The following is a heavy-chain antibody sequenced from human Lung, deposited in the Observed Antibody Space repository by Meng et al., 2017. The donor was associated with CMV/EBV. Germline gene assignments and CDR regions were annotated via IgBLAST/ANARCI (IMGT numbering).Heavy chain of an antibody. D-gene: IGHD2-2*01. Sequence: GPLRLSCTVSGGSISSYYWSWIRQPPGKGLEWIGYIYYSGSTNYNPSLKSRVTISVDTSKNQFSLKLSSVTAADTAVYYCARNSPAAPHYYYYGMDVWGQGTTVTVSS. CDR2: IYYSGST. V-gene: IGHV4-59*01. CDR3: ARNSPAAPHYYYYGMDV. J-gene: IGHJ6*02. CDR1: GGSISSYY.